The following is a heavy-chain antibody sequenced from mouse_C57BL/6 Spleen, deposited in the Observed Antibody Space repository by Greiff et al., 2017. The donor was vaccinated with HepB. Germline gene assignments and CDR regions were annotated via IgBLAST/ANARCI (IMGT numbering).Heavy chain of an antibody. Sequence: EVMLVESGGGLVKPGGSLKLSCAASGFTFSSYAMSWVRQTPEKRLEWVATISDGGSYTYYPDNVKGRFTISRDNAKNNLYLQMSHLKSEDTAMYYCARARLTGTDAWFAYWGQGTLVTVSA. CDR1: GFTFSSYA. CDR3: ARARLTGTDAWFAY. D-gene: IGHD4-1*01. V-gene: IGHV5-4*03. CDR2: ISDGGSYT. J-gene: IGHJ3*01.